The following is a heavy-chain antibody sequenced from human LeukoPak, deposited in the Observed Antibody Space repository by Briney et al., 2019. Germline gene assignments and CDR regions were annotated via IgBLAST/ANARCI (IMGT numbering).Heavy chain of an antibody. CDR1: RYTLTELS. V-gene: IGHV1-24*01. CDR2: FDPENGET. CDR3: ATWEYSSGPFDY. J-gene: IGHJ4*02. Sequence: GASVKVSCKVSRYTLTELSMHWVRQAPGKGLEWMGGFDPENGETIYAQKFQGRVTMTEDTSTDTAYMELSSLRSEDTAVYYCATWEYSSGPFDYWGQGTLVPVSS. D-gene: IGHD6-19*01.